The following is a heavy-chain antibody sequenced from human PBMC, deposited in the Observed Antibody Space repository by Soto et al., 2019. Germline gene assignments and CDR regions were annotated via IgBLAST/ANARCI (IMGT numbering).Heavy chain of an antibody. Sequence: QVTLKESGPVLVKPTETLTLTCTVSGFSLSTARMGVSWIRQPPGKALEWLAHIFSNDEKSYSTSLKSRLTITKDTSKSQVVLTMTNMDPVDTATYYCARIHFCYESSGYYDYWGQGTLVTVSS. CDR3: ARIHFCYESSGYYDY. V-gene: IGHV2-26*01. D-gene: IGHD3-22*01. J-gene: IGHJ4*02. CDR1: GFSLSTARMG. CDR2: IFSNDEK.